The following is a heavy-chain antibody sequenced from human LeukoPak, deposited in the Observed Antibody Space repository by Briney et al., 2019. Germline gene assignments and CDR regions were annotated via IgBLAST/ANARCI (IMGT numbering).Heavy chain of an antibody. CDR2: ISISGST. J-gene: IGHJ6*03. Sequence: PSETLSLTCTVSGGSISSYYWSWIRQPAGKGLEWIGRISISGSTNYNPSLKSRVTISVDTSKHQFSLKLSSVTAADTAVYYCAKDHWSGYDFSYFYLDVWGKGTTVTVSS. V-gene: IGHV4-4*07. D-gene: IGHD5-12*01. CDR1: GGSISSYY. CDR3: AKDHWSGYDFSYFYLDV.